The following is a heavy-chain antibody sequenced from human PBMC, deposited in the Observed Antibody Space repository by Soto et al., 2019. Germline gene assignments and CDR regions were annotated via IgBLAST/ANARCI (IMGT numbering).Heavy chain of an antibody. Sequence: QVQLQESGPGLVKPSETLSLTCTVSGGSISSSYWTWIRQPPGKALECIGFIYYTGSTNYNPSLKSRVTMSVDTSKNQFSLKLTSVTAADTAVYYRASAHSSGWSGYHFDNWGQGTLVTVSS. V-gene: IGHV4-59*01. D-gene: IGHD6-19*01. CDR3: ASAHSSGWSGYHFDN. CDR1: GGSISSSY. J-gene: IGHJ4*02. CDR2: IYYTGST.